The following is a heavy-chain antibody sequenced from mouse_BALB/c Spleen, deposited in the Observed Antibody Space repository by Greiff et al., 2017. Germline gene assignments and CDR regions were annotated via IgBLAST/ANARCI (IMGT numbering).Heavy chain of an antibody. CDR2: IYPSDSYT. Sequence: VHLQQPGAELVRPGASVKLSCKASGYTFTSYWINWVKQRPGQGLEWIGNIYPSDSYTNYNQKFKDKATLTVDKSSSTAYMQLSSPTSEDSAVYYCTRSLSVGYAMDYWGQGTSVTVSS. CDR3: TRSLSVGYAMDY. D-gene: IGHD6-2*01. V-gene: IGHV1-69*02. J-gene: IGHJ4*01. CDR1: GYTFTSYW.